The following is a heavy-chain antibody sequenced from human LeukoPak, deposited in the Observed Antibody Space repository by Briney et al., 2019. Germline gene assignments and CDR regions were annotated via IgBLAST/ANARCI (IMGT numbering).Heavy chain of an antibody. Sequence: GGSLRLSCAVSGFPLSDAWMNWVRQAPGKGLEWVGRIRRSAYGAPTDYAAPVKGRFIITRDDPRNMLYLQMNSLKTEDTAVYFCTSGYSVAWHDHYWGPGTLVIVSS. D-gene: IGHD5/OR15-5a*01. V-gene: IGHV3-15*07. CDR3: TSGYSVAWHDHY. CDR2: IRRSAYGAPT. CDR1: GFPLSDAW. J-gene: IGHJ4*02.